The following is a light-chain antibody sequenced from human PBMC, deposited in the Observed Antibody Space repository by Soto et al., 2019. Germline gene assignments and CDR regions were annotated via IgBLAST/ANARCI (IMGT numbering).Light chain of an antibody. J-gene: IGKJ1*01. Sequence: DIQMTQSPSTLSASVGDRVPITCRASQSMSSWLAWYQQKPGKAPKLLIYKASSLESGVPSRFSGSGSWTEFTLTIISLQTDDFTTNYCQQFEMFGPGTTVEIK. CDR3: QQFEM. CDR2: KAS. V-gene: IGKV1-5*03. CDR1: QSMSSW.